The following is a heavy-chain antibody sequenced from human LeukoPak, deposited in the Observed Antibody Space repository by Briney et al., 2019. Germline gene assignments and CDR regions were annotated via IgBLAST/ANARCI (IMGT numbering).Heavy chain of an antibody. CDR3: ASRGDYYDSSGYLLY. J-gene: IGHJ4*02. Sequence: SVKVSCKASGGTFSSYAISWVRQAPGQGLEWMGRITPIFGTANYAQKFQGRVTITTDESTSTAYMELSSLRSEDTAVYYCASRGDYYDSSGYLLYWGQGTLVTVSS. CDR1: GGTFSSYA. D-gene: IGHD3-22*01. V-gene: IGHV1-69*05. CDR2: ITPIFGTA.